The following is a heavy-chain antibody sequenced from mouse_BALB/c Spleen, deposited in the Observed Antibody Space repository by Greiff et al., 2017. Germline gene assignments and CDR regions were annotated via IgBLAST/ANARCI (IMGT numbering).Heavy chain of an antibody. Sequence: EVQLVESGGGLVQPGGSRKLSCAASGFTFSSFGMHWVRQAPEKGLEWVAYISSGSSTIYYADTVKGRFTISRDNPKNTLFLQMTSLRSEDTAMYYCARSNYYRYDGFAYWGQGTLVTVSA. V-gene: IGHV5-17*02. J-gene: IGHJ3*01. CDR2: ISSGSSTI. D-gene: IGHD2-14*01. CDR3: ARSNYYRYDGFAY. CDR1: GFTFSSFG.